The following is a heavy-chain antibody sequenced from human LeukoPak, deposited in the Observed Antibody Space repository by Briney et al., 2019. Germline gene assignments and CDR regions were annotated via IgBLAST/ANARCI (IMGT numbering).Heavy chain of an antibody. CDR1: GFTVSSNY. Sequence: PGGSLRLSCAASGFTVSSNYMNWVRQAPGKGLEWVSVIYRGGNTYYAESVKGRFTISRDNSKNTLYLQLNSLRAEDTAIYYCAKDPMVRGSTYDYWGQGTLVTVSS. D-gene: IGHD3-10*01. V-gene: IGHV3-53*01. J-gene: IGHJ4*02. CDR2: IYRGGNT. CDR3: AKDPMVRGSTYDY.